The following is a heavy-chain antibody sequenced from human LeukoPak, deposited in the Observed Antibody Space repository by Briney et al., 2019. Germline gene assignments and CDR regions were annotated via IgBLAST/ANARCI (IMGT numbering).Heavy chain of an antibody. CDR1: GGSISSGGYS. D-gene: IGHD1-1*01. CDR2: ISYSGST. Sequence: PSQTLSLTCAVSGGSISSGGYSWSWIRQPPGKGLEWIGYISYSGSTYYNPSPKSRVTISVDTSKNQFSLKLSSVTAADTAVYYCAREVTTSRRWFDPWGQGTRVTVSS. J-gene: IGHJ5*02. V-gene: IGHV4-30-4*07. CDR3: AREVTTSRRWFDP.